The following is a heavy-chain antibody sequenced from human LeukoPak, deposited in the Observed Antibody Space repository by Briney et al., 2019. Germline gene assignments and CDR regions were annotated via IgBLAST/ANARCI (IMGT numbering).Heavy chain of an antibody. V-gene: IGHV1-46*01. CDR3: ARGIAARAEAVY. CDR2: INPSGGST. J-gene: IGHJ4*02. D-gene: IGHD6-6*01. CDR1: GYTFTSYY. Sequence: GASVQVSCKASGYTFTSYYMHWVRQAPGQGLEWMGIINPSGGSTSYSQKFQGRVTMTRDTSTSTVYMELSSLRSEDTAVYYCARGIAARAEAVYWGQGTLVTVSS.